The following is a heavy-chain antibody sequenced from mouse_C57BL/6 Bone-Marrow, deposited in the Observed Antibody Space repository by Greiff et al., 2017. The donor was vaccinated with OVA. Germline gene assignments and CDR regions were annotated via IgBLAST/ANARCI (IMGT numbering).Heavy chain of an antibody. Sequence: VQLKQSGTVLARPGASVKMSCKTSGYTFTSYWMHWVKQRPGQGLEWIGAIYPGNSDTSYNQKFKGKAKLTAVTSASTAYMQLSSLTNEDSAVYYCTRLTTVVATRNYWGPGTTLTVSS. V-gene: IGHV1-5*01. CDR3: TRLTTVVATRNY. CDR1: GYTFTSYW. CDR2: IYPGNSDT. D-gene: IGHD1-1*01. J-gene: IGHJ2*01.